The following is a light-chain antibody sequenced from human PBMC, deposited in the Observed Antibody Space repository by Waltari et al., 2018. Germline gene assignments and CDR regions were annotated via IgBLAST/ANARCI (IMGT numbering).Light chain of an antibody. Sequence: DIQMTQSPSSLSASVGDRVTITCRASENVNNYLNWYQQKPGKAPKLLIYKASTWQRGVPSRFSGSGCGTAYTFTISSLQSEDVATYYCQQNNVTRLTCGGGTKVEIK. CDR1: ENVNNY. V-gene: IGKV1-39*01. CDR2: KAS. CDR3: QQNNVTRLT. J-gene: IGKJ4*01.